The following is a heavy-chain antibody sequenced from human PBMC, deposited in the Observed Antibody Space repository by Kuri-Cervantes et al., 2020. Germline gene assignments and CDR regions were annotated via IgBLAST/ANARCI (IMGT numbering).Heavy chain of an antibody. CDR1: GFTFSSYW. D-gene: IGHD3-9*01. V-gene: IGHV3-7*01. J-gene: IGHJ6*02. CDR2: IKQDGSEK. Sequence: GESLKISCAASGFTFSSYWMSWVHQAPGKGLEWVANIKQDGSEKYYVDSVKGRFTISRDNAKNSLYLQMNSLRAEDTAVYYCARDAGYYYYYYYGMDVWGQGTTVTVSS. CDR3: ARDAGYYYYYYYGMDV.